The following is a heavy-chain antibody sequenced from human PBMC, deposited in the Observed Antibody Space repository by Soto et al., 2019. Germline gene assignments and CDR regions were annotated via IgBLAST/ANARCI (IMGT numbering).Heavy chain of an antibody. V-gene: IGHV4-4*02. D-gene: IGHD2-15*01. CDR1: GASISSTYW. CDR2: IYHTGTT. Sequence: QLRESGPGLVKPSGTLSLTCFVSGASISSTYWWSWVRQTPGKRLEWIGQIYHTGTTSYNPSLKNRVTISLDKSNNQFSLRLTSMTAADTAVYYCATLPPRIVVVMTDLPTCGQGTLVTVSS. CDR3: ATLPPRIVVVMTDLPT. J-gene: IGHJ5*02.